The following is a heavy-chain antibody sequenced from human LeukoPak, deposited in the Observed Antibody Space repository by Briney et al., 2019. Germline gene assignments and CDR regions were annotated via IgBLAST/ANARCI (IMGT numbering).Heavy chain of an antibody. CDR2: IKQDGSER. D-gene: IGHD6-19*01. Sequence: GGSLRLSCAASGFTFSSYWMSWVRQAPGKGLEWVANIKQDGSERYYLDSVKGRFSISRDNARNSVYLQMNSLRDDATSVYYCARDASALHWGRGTLVTVSS. V-gene: IGHV3-7*01. CDR1: GFTFSSYW. CDR3: ARDASALH. J-gene: IGHJ4*02.